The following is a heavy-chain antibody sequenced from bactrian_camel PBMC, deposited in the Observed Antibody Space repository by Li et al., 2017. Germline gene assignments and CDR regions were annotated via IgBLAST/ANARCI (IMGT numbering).Heavy chain of an antibody. CDR2: IVGSDD. V-gene: IGHV3S6*01. CDR1: GFTLSDFW. D-gene: IGHD1*01. J-gene: IGHJ4*01. Sequence: QVQLVESGGGLVQPGGSLRLSCAASGFTLSDFWMYWVRQAPGNGFEWVSRIVGSDDHYADSVKGRFTISIDNAKNTIYLQMNNLAPEDTAVYYCVRDVSGPGTVGQGTQVTVS.